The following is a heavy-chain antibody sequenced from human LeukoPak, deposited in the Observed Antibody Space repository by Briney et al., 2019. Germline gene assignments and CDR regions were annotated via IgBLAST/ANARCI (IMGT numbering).Heavy chain of an antibody. CDR1: GGSFSGYY. V-gene: IGHV4-34*01. CDR3: ARVDYQDDAFDI. CDR2: INHSGST. J-gene: IGHJ3*02. D-gene: IGHD2-2*01. Sequence: SETLSLTCAVYGGSFSGYYWSWIRQPPGKGPEWIGEINHSGSTNYNPSLKSRVTISVDTSKNQFSLKLSSVTAADTAVYYCARVDYQDDAFDIWGQGTMVTVSS.